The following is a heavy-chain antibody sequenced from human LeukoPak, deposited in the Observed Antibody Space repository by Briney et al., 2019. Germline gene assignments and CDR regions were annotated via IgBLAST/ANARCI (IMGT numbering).Heavy chain of an antibody. Sequence: GGSLRLSCAASGFTFSSYGMHWVRQAPGKGLEWVAVISYDGSTKYYADSVKGRFTISRDNAKNSLYLQMNSLRAEDTAVYYCARNLPHFDYWGQGTLVTVSS. CDR3: ARNLPHFDY. CDR2: ISYDGSTK. V-gene: IGHV3-30*03. J-gene: IGHJ4*02. CDR1: GFTFSSYG.